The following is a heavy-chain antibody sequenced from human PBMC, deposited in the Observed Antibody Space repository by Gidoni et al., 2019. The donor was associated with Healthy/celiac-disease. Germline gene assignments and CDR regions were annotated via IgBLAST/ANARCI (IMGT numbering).Heavy chain of an antibody. V-gene: IGHV3-23*01. CDR2: ISGSGGST. CDR1: AFTFSSYA. J-gene: IGHJ6*02. CDR3: AKFGGSGPCEYYGMDV. Sequence: VQLLESGGGLVQPGGSVSLSCAASAFTFSSYAMSWVRQAPGKGLEWVSAISGSGGSTYYADSVKGRLTISRDNSKNTLYRHMISLRAEDTAVYYCAKFGGSGPCEYYGMDVWGQGTTVTVSS. D-gene: IGHD2-15*01.